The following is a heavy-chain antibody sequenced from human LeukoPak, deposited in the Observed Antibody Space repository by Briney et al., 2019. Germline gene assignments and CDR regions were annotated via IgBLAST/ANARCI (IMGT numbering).Heavy chain of an antibody. D-gene: IGHD6-13*01. Sequence: PSETLSLTCTVSGGSISSYYWSWIRQPAGKGLEWIGRIYTSGSTNYNPSLKSRVTMSVDTSKNQFSLKLSSVTAADTAVYYCARHGSPSAAAGDFDYWGQGTLVTVSS. J-gene: IGHJ4*02. CDR3: ARHGSPSAAAGDFDY. V-gene: IGHV4-4*07. CDR1: GGSISSYY. CDR2: IYTSGST.